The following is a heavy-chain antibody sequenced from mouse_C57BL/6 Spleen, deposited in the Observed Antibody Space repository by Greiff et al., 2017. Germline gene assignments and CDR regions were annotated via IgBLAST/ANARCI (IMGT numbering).Heavy chain of an antibody. CDR1: GYTFTTYP. CDR3: ARGTIYYDYDRAMDY. CDR2: FHPYNDDT. V-gene: IGHV1-47*01. J-gene: IGHJ4*01. D-gene: IGHD2-4*01. Sequence: VQGVESGAELVKPGASVKMSCKASGYTFTTYPIEWMKQNHGKSLEWIGNFHPYNDDTKYNEKFKGKATLTVEKSSSTVYLELSRLTSDDSAVYYCARGTIYYDYDRAMDYWGQGTSVTVSS.